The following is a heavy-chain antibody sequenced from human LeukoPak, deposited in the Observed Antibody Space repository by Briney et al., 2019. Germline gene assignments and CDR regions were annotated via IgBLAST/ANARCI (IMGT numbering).Heavy chain of an antibody. D-gene: IGHD1-26*01. CDR2: ILPVLGTP. CDR1: GGTFNYA. CDR3: ARGYSGNFFGFGL. Sequence: ASVKVSCKPSGGTFNYAISWVRQAPGQGPEWMGGILPVLGTPHYAQKFQGRLTVTTDEVAATAYMELSSLRSEDTAVYYCARGYSGNFFGFGLWGQGTLVTVSS. V-gene: IGHV1-69*05. J-gene: IGHJ4*02.